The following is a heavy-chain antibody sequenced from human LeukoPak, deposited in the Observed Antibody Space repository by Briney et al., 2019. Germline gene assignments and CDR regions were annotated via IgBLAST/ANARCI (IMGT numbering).Heavy chain of an antibody. Sequence: GRSLRLSCAASGFTFSSYAMHWVRQAPGKGLEWVAVISYDGSNKYYADSVKGRFTISRDNSKNTLYLQMNSLRAEDTAVYYCARVIRYFDWLPLDYWGQEPWSPSPQ. CDR3: ARVIRYFDWLPLDY. CDR2: ISYDGSNK. J-gene: IGHJ4*01. V-gene: IGHV3-30-3*01. CDR1: GFTFSSYA. D-gene: IGHD3-9*01.